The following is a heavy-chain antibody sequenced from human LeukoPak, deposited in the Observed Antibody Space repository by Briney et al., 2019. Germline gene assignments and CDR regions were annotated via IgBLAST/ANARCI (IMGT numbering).Heavy chain of an antibody. CDR2: IYYSGST. D-gene: IGHD1-26*01. CDR1: GGSISSSSYY. V-gene: IGHV4-39*07. J-gene: IGHJ6*02. CDR3: ARDPDSGSYYRYYYYGMDV. Sequence: PSETLSLTCTVSGGSISSSSYYWGWIRQPPGKGLEWIGSIYYSGSTYYNPSLKSRVTISVDTSKNQFSLKLSSVTAADTAVYYCARDPDSGSYYRYYYYGMDVWGQGTTVTVSS.